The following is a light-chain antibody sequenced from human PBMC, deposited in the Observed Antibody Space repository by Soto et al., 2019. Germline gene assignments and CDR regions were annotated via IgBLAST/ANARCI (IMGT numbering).Light chain of an antibody. CDR2: DAS. J-gene: IGKJ2*01. CDR1: QSVSSY. CDR3: QQRSNWLPST. V-gene: IGKV3-11*01. Sequence: EIVLTQSPATLSLSPGDRASLSCRASQSVSSYLAWYQQKPGQAPRLLIYDASNRATGIPARFSGSGSGTDFTLTISSLEPEDFGVYYCQQRSNWLPSTFGQGTKVEIK.